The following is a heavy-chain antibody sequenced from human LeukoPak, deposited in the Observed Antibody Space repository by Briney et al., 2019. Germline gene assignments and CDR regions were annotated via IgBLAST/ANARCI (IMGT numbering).Heavy chain of an antibody. CDR1: GFSFSRYS. Sequence: SGGSLRLSCAASGFSFSRYSMNWVRQAPGKGLEWVANIKGDGIEKNYVDSVKGRFSISRDNALNSLYLQMDSLRAEDTAVYYCAKEGAYPIITYDSWGQGALVTVSS. J-gene: IGHJ5*01. D-gene: IGHD3-10*01. V-gene: IGHV3-7*01. CDR2: IKGDGIEK. CDR3: AKEGAYPIITYDS.